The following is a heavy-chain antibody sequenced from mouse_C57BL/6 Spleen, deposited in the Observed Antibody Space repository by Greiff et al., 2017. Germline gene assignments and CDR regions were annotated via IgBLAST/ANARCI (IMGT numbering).Heavy chain of an antibody. J-gene: IGHJ2*01. CDR2: LDPSDSYT. Sequence: QVQLQQPGAELVMPGASVKLSCKASGYTFTSYWMHWVKQRPGQGLEWIGELDPSDSYTNYNQKFKGKSTLTVDKSSSTAYMQLSSLTAEDSAVYYGARVNGYDRYYFDYGGQGTTLTVSS. D-gene: IGHD2-2*01. CDR3: ARVNGYDRYYFDY. CDR1: GYTFTSYW. V-gene: IGHV1-69*01.